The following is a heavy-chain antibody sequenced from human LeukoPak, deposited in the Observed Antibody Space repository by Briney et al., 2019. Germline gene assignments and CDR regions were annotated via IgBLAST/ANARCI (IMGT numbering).Heavy chain of an antibody. V-gene: IGHV5-51*01. D-gene: IGHD3-22*01. CDR3: ARLGPPGYYDSSHDAFDI. CDR1: GYSFTSYW. J-gene: IGHJ3*02. CDR2: IYPGDSDT. Sequence: GESLKISCKGSGYSFTSYWIGWVRQMPGKGLEWMGIIYPGDSDTRYSPSFQGQVTISADKSISTAYLQWSSLKASDTAMYYCARLGPPGYYDSSHDAFDIWGQGTMVTVSS.